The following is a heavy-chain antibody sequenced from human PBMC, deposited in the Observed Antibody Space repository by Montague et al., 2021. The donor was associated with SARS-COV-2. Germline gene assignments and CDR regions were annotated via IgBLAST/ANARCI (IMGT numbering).Heavy chain of an antibody. CDR2: IHSAGTRS. V-gene: IGHV3-23*03. D-gene: IGHD3-9*01. J-gene: IGHJ4*02. CDR3: AKVGDLLTVRSLVNLDF. CDR1: GFTFSESP. Sequence: SRRLSCAASGFTFSESPMSWVRRAPGKGLEWVSVIHSAGTRSYYAHSVKGRFTSSRDNSKNTVYLQMNNPRAADTAVYYCAKVGDLLTVRSLVNLDFWGRGTL.